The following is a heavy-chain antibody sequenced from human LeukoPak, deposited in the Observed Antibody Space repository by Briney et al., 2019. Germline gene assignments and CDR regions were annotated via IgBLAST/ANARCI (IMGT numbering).Heavy chain of an antibody. V-gene: IGHV3-48*03. D-gene: IGHD3-10*02. Sequence: PGGSLRLSCAASGVTFSSYEMNWVRHTPGKGLEWVSYISSSGSTIYYADSVKGRFTISTDNTKNSLYLQMNSLTAENRADYYTGELGITMIGLVWRKGPTVSIPS. J-gene: IGHJ6*01. CDR3: GELGITMIGLV. CDR2: ISSSGSTI. CDR1: GVTFSSYE.